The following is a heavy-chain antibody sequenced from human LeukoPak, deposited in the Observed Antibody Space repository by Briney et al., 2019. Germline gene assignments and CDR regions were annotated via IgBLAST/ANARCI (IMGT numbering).Heavy chain of an antibody. CDR3: ARLNRNWYMDI. CDR2: INHSGSN. D-gene: IGHD1/OR15-1a*01. CDR1: GGSFSVYY. J-gene: IGHJ3*02. Sequence: SETLSLTCAVYGGSFSVYYRSWIRQPPGKGLDWIGEINHSGSNNYNPSLKSRVTISADTSKKKFSLKLNSVTAADTAVFYCARLNRNWYMDIWGQGTMVNVSS. V-gene: IGHV4-34*01.